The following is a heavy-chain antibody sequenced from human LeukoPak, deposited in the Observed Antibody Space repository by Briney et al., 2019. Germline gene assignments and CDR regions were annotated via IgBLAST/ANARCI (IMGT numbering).Heavy chain of an antibody. V-gene: IGHV1-2*02. Sequence: GASVKVSCKASGYTFTGYYMHWVRQAPGQGLEWMGWINPNSGGTNYAQKFQGRVTMTRDTSISTAYMELSRLRSNDTAVYYCARSVVGMGIQLWLDYWGQGTLVTVSS. CDR1: GYTFTGYY. J-gene: IGHJ4*02. D-gene: IGHD5-18*01. CDR3: ARSVVGMGIQLWLDY. CDR2: INPNSGGT.